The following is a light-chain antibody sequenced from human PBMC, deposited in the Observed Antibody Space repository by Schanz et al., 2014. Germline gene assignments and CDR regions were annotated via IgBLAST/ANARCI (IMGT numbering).Light chain of an antibody. V-gene: IGLV2-14*03. CDR2: DVS. CDR3: SSYTSSSTLVV. J-gene: IGLJ2*01. Sequence: QSALTQPASVSGSPGQSITISCTGTSSDVGRYNFVSWYQQHPDKAPKLMIYDVSNRPSGVSNRFSGSKSANTASLTISGLQAEDEADYYCSSYTSSSTLVVFGGGTKLTVL. CDR1: SSDVGRYNF.